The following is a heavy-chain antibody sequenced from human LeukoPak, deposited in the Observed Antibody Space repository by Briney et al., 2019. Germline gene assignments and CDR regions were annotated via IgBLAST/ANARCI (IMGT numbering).Heavy chain of an antibody. CDR2: IYYSGST. CDR3: ARGLPLYGGNSLRGNWFDP. Sequence: NPSETLSLTCTVSGGSISSSSYYWGWIRQPPGKGLEWIGSIYYSGSTNYNPSLKSRVTISVDTSKNQFSLKLSSVTAADTAVYYCARGLPLYGGNSLRGNWFDPWGQGTLVTVSS. J-gene: IGHJ5*02. CDR1: GGSISSSSYY. V-gene: IGHV4-39*07. D-gene: IGHD4-23*01.